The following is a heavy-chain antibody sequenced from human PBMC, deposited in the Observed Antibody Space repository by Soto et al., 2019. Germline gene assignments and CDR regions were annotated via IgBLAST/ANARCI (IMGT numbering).Heavy chain of an antibody. D-gene: IGHD3-16*01. V-gene: IGHV3-74*01. CDR1: GFTFEMYY. CDR2: INDEGNNA. Sequence: SGGSLRLSCVASGFTFEMYYLHWVRQSPGKGPLWVARINDEGNNATYADSVKGRFTISRDNAKNTLYLQMDGLRVEDTGLYYCTRGPRVSSIGMGAYWGQGSLVTVSS. CDR3: TRGPRVSSIGMGAY. J-gene: IGHJ4*02.